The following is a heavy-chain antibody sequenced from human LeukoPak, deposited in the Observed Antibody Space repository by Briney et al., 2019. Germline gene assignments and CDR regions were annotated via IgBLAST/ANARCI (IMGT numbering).Heavy chain of an antibody. Sequence: SETLSLTCTVSGGSISSYYWSWIRQPPGKGLEWIGRVYTSGSTNYNPSLKSRVTMSVDTSKNQFSLKLSSVPAAATAVYHCARDLDYYDRSGYLNWFDPWGPGTLVTVSS. J-gene: IGHJ5*02. CDR2: VYTSGST. CDR3: ARDLDYYDRSGYLNWFDP. CDR1: GGSISSYY. V-gene: IGHV4-4*07. D-gene: IGHD3-22*01.